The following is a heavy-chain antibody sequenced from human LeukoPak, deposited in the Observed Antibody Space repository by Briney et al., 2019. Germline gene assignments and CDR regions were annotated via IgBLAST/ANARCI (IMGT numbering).Heavy chain of an antibody. CDR1: GYTFTSYG. J-gene: IGHJ6*02. V-gene: IGHV1-18*01. CDR2: ISAYNGST. CDR3: AREAGRYCSGGSCYGMDV. Sequence: GASVKVSCKASGYTFTSYGISWVRQAPGQGLEWMGWISAYNGSTNYAQKLQGRVTMTTDTSTSTAYMELRSLRSDDTAVYYCAREAGRYCSGGSCYGMDVWGQGTTVTVSS. D-gene: IGHD2-15*01.